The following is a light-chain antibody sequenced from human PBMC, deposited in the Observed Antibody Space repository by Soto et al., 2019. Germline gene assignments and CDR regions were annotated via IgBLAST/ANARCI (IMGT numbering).Light chain of an antibody. J-gene: IGKJ1*01. CDR3: QQSYSTPRT. V-gene: IGKV1-33*01. CDR1: QDISNY. Sequence: DIQMTQSPSSVSASVGDRVTITCRASQDISNYLNWYQQKPGKAPKLLIYDASNLETGVPSRFSGRGSGTDFTFTISSLQPEDIATYYCQQSYSTPRTFGQGTKVDSK. CDR2: DAS.